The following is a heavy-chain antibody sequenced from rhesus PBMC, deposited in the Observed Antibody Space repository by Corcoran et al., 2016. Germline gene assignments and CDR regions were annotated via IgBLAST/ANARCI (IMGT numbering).Heavy chain of an antibody. D-gene: IGHD3-28*01. J-gene: IGHJ4*01. V-gene: IGHV4-65*01. CDR2: ISGSSGST. CDR3: ARDVSYYYDSGYSGYFDY. Sequence: QVQLQESGPGLVKPSETLSLTCAVSGGSVSSSNWWSWIRQPPGKGLEWIGYISGSSGSTYYNPSLKSRVTISTDTSKNQFSLKLSSVTAADTAVYYCARDVSYYYDSGYSGYFDYWGQGVLVTVSS. CDR1: GGSVSSSNW.